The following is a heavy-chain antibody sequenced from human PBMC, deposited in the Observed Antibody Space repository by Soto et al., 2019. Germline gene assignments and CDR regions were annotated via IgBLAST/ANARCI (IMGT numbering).Heavy chain of an antibody. CDR1: GGSFSGYY. D-gene: IGHD5-12*01. CDR2: INHSGST. J-gene: IGHJ4*02. CDR3: ARGRRRGTGYDLDY. V-gene: IGHV4-34*01. Sequence: QVQLQQWGAGLLKPSETLSLTCAVYGGSFSGYYWSWIRQPPGKGLEWIGEINHSGSTNYNPSLKGRVTISVDTSKNKFSLKLSAVAAADTAVYYCARGRRRGTGYDLDYWGQGTLVTVSS.